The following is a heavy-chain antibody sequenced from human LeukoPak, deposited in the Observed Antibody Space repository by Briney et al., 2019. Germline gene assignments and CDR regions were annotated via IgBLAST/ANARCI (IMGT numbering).Heavy chain of an antibody. CDR2: IYYSGTT. V-gene: IGHV4-39*01. CDR1: GGSITSSSDY. D-gene: IGHD2-15*01. J-gene: IGHJ4*02. Sequence: PSETLSLTCTVSGGSITSSSDYWGWIRQPPGKGLEWLGYIYYSGTTNYNPSLKGRVTISADTAKNQFSLQLSSVTAADTAVYYCARNHCSGGSCYFDYWGQGTRVTVSS. CDR3: ARNHCSGGSCYFDY.